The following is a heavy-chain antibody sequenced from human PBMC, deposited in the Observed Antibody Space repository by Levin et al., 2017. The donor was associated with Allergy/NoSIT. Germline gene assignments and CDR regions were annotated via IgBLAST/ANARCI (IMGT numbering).Heavy chain of an antibody. CDR1: GGSISSGGYY. D-gene: IGHD5-18*01. J-gene: IGHJ4*02. CDR2: IYYSGST. Sequence: SQTLSLTCTVSGGSISSGGYYWSWIRQHPGKGLEWIGYIYYSGSTKYNPSLKSRVTISVDTSKNQFSLTLSSGTAADTAVYYCARAKSGYSYYYFDYWGQGTLVTVSS. CDR3: ARAKSGYSYYYFDY. V-gene: IGHV4-61*08.